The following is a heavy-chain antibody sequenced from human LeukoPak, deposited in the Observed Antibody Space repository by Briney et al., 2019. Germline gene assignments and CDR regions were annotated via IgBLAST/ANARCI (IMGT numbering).Heavy chain of an antibody. CDR2: ISYDGSNK. D-gene: IGHD3-10*01. J-gene: IGHJ4*02. V-gene: IGHV3-30*18. CDR3: AKDHPYYYGSGSYYNEPDDY. CDR1: GFTFSSYG. Sequence: GGSLRLSCAASGFTFSSYGMHWVRQAPGKGLEWVAVISYDGSNKYYADSVKGRFTISRDNSKNTLYLQVNSLRAEDTAVYYCAKDHPYYYGSGSYYNEPDDYWGQGTLVTVSS.